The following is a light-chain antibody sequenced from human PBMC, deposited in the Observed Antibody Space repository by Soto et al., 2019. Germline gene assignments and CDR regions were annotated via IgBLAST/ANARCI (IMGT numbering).Light chain of an antibody. CDR3: SSYTISSTYV. CDR1: SSDVGTYDD. CDR2: EVT. V-gene: IGLV2-14*01. Sequence: QSALTQPASVSASPGQSITISCTGTSSDVGTYDDVSWYRQHPGKGPKLPIYEVTNRPSGVSNRFSGSKSGNTASLTISGLQAEDEADYYCSSYTISSTYVFGSGTKLTVL. J-gene: IGLJ1*01.